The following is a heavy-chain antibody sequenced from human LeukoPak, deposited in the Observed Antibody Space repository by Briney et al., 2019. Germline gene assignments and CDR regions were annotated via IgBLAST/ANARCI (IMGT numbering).Heavy chain of an antibody. CDR2: INHSGST. Sequence: PSETLSLTCAVYGGSFSGYYWSWIRQPPGKGLEWIGEINHSGSTNYNPSLKSRVTISVDTSKNQFSLKLRSVTAADTAVYYCARRPRSYYYDSSGYYYFDYWGQGTLVTVSS. V-gene: IGHV4-34*01. J-gene: IGHJ4*02. CDR1: GGSFSGYY. D-gene: IGHD3-22*01. CDR3: ARRPRSYYYDSSGYYYFDY.